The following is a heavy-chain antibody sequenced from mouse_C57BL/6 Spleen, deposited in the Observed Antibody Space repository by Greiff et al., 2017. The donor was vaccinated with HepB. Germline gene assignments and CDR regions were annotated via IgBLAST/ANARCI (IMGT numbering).Heavy chain of an antibody. CDR2: IYWDDDK. CDR1: GFSLSTSGMG. D-gene: IGHD2-2*01. V-gene: IGHV8-12*01. CDR3: ARSIGIYYGYDEGDYYAMDY. J-gene: IGHJ4*01. Sequence: QVTLKVCGPGILQSSQTLSLTCSFSGFSLSTSGMGVSWIRQPSGKGLEWLAHIYWDDDKRYNPSLKSRLTIPKDTSRNQVFLKITSVDTADTATYYCARSIGIYYGYDEGDYYAMDYWGQGTSVTVSS.